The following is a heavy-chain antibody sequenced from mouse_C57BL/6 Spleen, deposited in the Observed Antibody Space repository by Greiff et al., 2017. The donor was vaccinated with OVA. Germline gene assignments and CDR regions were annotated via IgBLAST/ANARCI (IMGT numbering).Heavy chain of an antibody. D-gene: IGHD1-1*01. CDR1: GYTFTSYW. CDR2: IDPSDSET. V-gene: IGHV1-52*01. Sequence: QVQLQQPGAELVRPGSSVKLSCKASGYTFTSYWMHWVKQRPIQGLEWIGNIDPSDSETHYNQKFKDKATLTVDKSSSTAYMQLSSLTSEDSAVYYGARDGGNYYGSSSDWCFDVWGTGTTVTVSA. CDR3: ARDGGNYYGSSSDWCFDV. J-gene: IGHJ1*03.